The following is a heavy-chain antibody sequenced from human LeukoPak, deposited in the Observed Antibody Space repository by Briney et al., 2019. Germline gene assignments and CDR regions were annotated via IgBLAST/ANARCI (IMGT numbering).Heavy chain of an antibody. J-gene: IGHJ4*02. CDR1: GDTFSSYA. CDR2: IIPMSGTT. CDR3: ARSNNVFFAGDH. V-gene: IGHV1-69*01. Sequence: SVNVSCKASGDTFSSYALSWVRQAPGQGLEWMGAIIPMSGTTHYAQNFQGRVTITSDESTRTVYLEVTSLRSEDTALYYCARSNNVFFAGDHWGQGTLVTVSP. D-gene: IGHD1/OR15-1a*01.